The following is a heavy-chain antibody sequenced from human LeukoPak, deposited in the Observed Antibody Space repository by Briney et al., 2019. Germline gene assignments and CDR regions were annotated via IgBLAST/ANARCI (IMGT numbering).Heavy chain of an antibody. CDR3: AREPFNYYDSRGYCDY. V-gene: IGHV1-18*01. Sequence: ASVKVSCKASGYTFTSYGISWLRQAPGQGLEWMGWISAYNGNTNYAQKLQGRVTMTTATPTSTAYTELRSLGSDDTAVDYCAREPFNYYDSRGYCDYWGKGTLVTVSS. CDR1: GYTFTSYG. J-gene: IGHJ4*02. CDR2: ISAYNGNT. D-gene: IGHD3-22*01.